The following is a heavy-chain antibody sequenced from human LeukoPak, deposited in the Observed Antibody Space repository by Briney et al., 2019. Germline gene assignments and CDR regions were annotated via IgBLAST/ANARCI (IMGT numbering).Heavy chain of an antibody. D-gene: IGHD3-22*01. CDR3: AKAHYYDSSDYYSYYYYYMDV. CDR1: GFTFSSYG. Sequence: GGSLRLSCAASGFTFSSYGMSWVRQAPGKGLEWVSAISDSSGSTYYADSVKGRFTISRDNSKNTLYLQMNSLRAEDTAVYYCAKAHYYDSSDYYSYYYYYMDVWGKGTTVTIFS. J-gene: IGHJ6*03. CDR2: ISDSSGST. V-gene: IGHV3-23*01.